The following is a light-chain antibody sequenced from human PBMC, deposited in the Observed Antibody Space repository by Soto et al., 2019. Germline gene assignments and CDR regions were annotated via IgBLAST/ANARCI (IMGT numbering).Light chain of an antibody. CDR3: SSYAGGSSV. V-gene: IGLV2-8*01. CDR2: EVN. J-gene: IGLJ2*01. Sequence: QSVLTQPPSASGSPGQSVTISCTGTSSDVDNYNYVSWYQQEPGKAPKLMIYEVNKRPSGVPDRFSGSKSGNTASLTVSGLQAEDEADYYCSSYAGGSSVFGGGTKLTVL. CDR1: SSDVDNYNY.